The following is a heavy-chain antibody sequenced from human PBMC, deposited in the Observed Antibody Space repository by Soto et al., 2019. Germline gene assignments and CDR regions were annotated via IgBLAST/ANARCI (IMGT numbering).Heavy chain of an antibody. CDR1: GFTFSSYS. D-gene: IGHD3-16*01. CDR2: ISSSSSYI. Sequence: PGGSLRLSCAASGFTFSSYSMNWVRQAPGKGLEWVSSISSSSSYIYYADSVKGRFTISRDNAKNSLYLQMNSLRAEDTAVYYCARGGFQHGWGPYYYNGRDVWGQGTTVTVS. V-gene: IGHV3-21*01. J-gene: IGHJ6*02. CDR3: ARGGFQHGWGPYYYNGRDV.